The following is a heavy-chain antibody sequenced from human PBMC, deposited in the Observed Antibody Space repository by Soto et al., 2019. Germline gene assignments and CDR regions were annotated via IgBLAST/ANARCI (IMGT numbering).Heavy chain of an antibody. D-gene: IGHD2-21*01. Sequence: SETLSLTCAVSGGSISSGGYSWSWIRQPPGKGLEWIGYIYHSGSTYYNPSLKSRVTISVDTSKNQFSLKLSSVTAADTAVYYCARDVYSGLDPWGQGTLVTVSS. V-gene: IGHV4-30-2*01. J-gene: IGHJ5*02. CDR2: IYHSGST. CDR1: GGSISSGGYS. CDR3: ARDVYSGLDP.